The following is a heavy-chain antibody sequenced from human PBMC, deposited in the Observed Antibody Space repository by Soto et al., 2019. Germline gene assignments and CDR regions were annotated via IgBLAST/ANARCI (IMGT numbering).Heavy chain of an antibody. Sequence: PGGSLRLSCGASGFTFSSYWMHWVRQAPGKGLVWVSRVNTDESRTSYADSVKGRFTISRDNSKNTLYLQMNSLRAEDTAVYYCARGWGYYGSGSYHPYYYGMDVWGQGTTVTVSS. D-gene: IGHD3-10*01. CDR2: VNTDESRT. CDR1: GFTFSSYW. J-gene: IGHJ6*02. CDR3: ARGWGYYGSGSYHPYYYGMDV. V-gene: IGHV3-74*01.